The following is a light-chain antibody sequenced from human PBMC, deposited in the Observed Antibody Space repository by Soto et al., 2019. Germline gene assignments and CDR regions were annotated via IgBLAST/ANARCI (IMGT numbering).Light chain of an antibody. J-gene: IGKJ1*01. CDR2: GAS. CDR1: QSVSSN. V-gene: IGKV3-15*01. CDR3: QQYNNWPRT. Sequence: EIVMTQSPATLSVSPGERATLSCGASQSVSSNLAWYQQKPGQAPRLLIYGASTRATGVPARFSGSGSGTEFTLTISSLQSEDFAVYYCQQYNNWPRTFGPGTKVEIK.